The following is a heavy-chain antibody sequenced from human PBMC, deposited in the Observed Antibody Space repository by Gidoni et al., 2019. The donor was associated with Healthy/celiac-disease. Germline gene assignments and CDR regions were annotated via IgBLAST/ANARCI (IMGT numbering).Heavy chain of an antibody. D-gene: IGHD2-8*01. CDR2: ISGSGGST. V-gene: IGHV3-23*01. CDR3: AKDERCCGAFDI. CDR1: GFTFSSYA. J-gene: IGHJ3*02. Sequence: EVQLLESGGGLVQPGGSLRLSCAASGFTFSSYAMSWVRQAPGKGLEWVSAISGSGGSTYYADSVKGRFTISRYNSKNTLYLQMNSLRAEDTAVYYCAKDERCCGAFDIWGQGTMVTVSS.